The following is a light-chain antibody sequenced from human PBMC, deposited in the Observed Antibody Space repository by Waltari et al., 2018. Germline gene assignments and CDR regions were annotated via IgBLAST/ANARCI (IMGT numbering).Light chain of an antibody. CDR1: NIGSKS. CDR2: YDS. Sequence: SYVLTQPPSVSVAPGKTAMITCGGDNIGSKSVHWYQQKAGQAPVLVIFYDSDRPSGIPERCSASNSGNAASLTISRVEAGDEADYYCQVWDSANNLYVFGTGTTVTVL. V-gene: IGLV3-21*04. CDR3: QVWDSANNLYV. J-gene: IGLJ1*01.